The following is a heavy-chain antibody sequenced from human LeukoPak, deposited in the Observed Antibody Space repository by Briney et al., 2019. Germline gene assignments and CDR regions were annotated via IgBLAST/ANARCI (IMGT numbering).Heavy chain of an antibody. V-gene: IGHV1-3*01. D-gene: IGHD3-10*01. CDR3: ARTRLWFGELFKFDP. Sequence: GASVKVSCKASGYTFTSYAMHWVRQAPGQRLEWMGWFNAGNGNTKYSQKFQGRVTITRDTSASTAYMELSSLRSEDTAVYYCARTRLWFGELFKFDPWGQGTLVTVSS. J-gene: IGHJ5*02. CDR2: FNAGNGNT. CDR1: GYTFTSYA.